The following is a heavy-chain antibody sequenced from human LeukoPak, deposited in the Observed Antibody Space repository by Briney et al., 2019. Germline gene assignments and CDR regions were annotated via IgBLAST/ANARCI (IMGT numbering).Heavy chain of an antibody. V-gene: IGHV3-64*01. J-gene: IGHJ4*02. D-gene: IGHD2-2*01. CDR3: ARGRGQLPHDY. CDR1: GFTFSSYA. CDR2: ISSNGGST. Sequence: GGSLRLSCAASGFTFSSYAMHWVRQAPGKGLEYVSAISSNGGSTYYANSVKGRFTISRDNSKNTLYLQMGSLRAEDMAVYYCARGRGQLPHDYWGQGTLVTVSS.